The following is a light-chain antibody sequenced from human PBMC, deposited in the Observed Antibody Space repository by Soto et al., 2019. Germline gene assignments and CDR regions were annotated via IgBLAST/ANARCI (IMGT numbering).Light chain of an antibody. CDR1: QSVSSY. CDR3: QQYSNWPPLYT. Sequence: EIVMTQSPATLSVSPGERATLSCRASQSVSSYLAWYQQKPGLPPRLLLYDASTRATGIPDRFSASGSGTDFTLTISSLQSADFAVYYCQQYSNWPPLYTFGRGTKLEIK. CDR2: DAS. J-gene: IGKJ2*01. V-gene: IGKV3-15*01.